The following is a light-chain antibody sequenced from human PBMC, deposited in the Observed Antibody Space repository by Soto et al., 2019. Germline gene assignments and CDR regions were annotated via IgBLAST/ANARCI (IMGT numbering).Light chain of an antibody. CDR3: CSYAGSSTYV. Sequence: QSALTQPASVSGSPGQSITISCTGTSSDVGTYNLVSWYQHHPGKAPKLMIYEGSNRPSGVSNRFSGSKSGNTASLTISGLQSEDEADYYGCSYAGSSTYVFGTGTKLTVL. CDR1: SSDVGTYNL. CDR2: EGS. V-gene: IGLV2-23*01. J-gene: IGLJ1*01.